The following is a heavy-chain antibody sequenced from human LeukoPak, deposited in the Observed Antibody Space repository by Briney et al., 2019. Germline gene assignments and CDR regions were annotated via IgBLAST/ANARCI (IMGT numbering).Heavy chain of an antibody. V-gene: IGHV3-74*01. Sequence: PGGSLRLSCAASGFTFSSYWMHWVRQAPGKGLVWVSRISTDGSSTNSADPVKGRLTISRDNAKNTLYLQMNSLRAEDTAVYYCAKDWSNVLLWFGEGPMDVWGQGTTVTVSS. CDR1: GFTFSSYW. CDR3: AKDWSNVLLWFGEGPMDV. CDR2: ISTDGSST. D-gene: IGHD3-10*01. J-gene: IGHJ6*02.